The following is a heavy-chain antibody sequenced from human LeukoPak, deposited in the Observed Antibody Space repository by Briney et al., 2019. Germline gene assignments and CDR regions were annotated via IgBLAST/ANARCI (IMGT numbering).Heavy chain of an antibody. CDR3: ARDLNYYGSGSYYPDY. V-gene: IGHV1-2*06. Sequence: ASVKVSYKASGYTFTGYYMHWVRQAPGQGLEWMGRINPNSGGTNYAQKFQGRVTMTRDTSISTAYMELSRLRSDDTAVYYCARDLNYYGSGSYYPDYWGQGTLVTVSS. CDR1: GYTFTGYY. D-gene: IGHD3-10*01. CDR2: INPNSGGT. J-gene: IGHJ4*02.